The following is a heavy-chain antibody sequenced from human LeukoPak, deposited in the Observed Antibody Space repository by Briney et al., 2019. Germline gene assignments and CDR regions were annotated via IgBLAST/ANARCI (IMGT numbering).Heavy chain of an antibody. Sequence: GGSLRLSCAASGFTFSSYAMSCVRQAPGKGLEWVSAISGSGGSTYYADSVKGRFTISRDNSKNTLYLQMNSLRAEDTAVYYCAKLEWEQPYGMDVWGQGTTVTVSS. CDR3: AKLEWEQPYGMDV. V-gene: IGHV3-23*01. CDR1: GFTFSSYA. J-gene: IGHJ6*02. CDR2: ISGSGGST. D-gene: IGHD1-26*01.